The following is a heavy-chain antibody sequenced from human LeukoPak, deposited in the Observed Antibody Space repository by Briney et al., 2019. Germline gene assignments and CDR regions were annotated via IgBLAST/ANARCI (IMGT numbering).Heavy chain of an antibody. CDR2: IKQDGSEK. CDR1: GFTFSSYC. J-gene: IGHJ4*02. V-gene: IGHV3-7*05. CDR3: ARVPPDYDILTGYYTRGMYCFDY. Sequence: PGGSLRLSCAASGFTFSSYCMSWVRQAPGKGLEWVANIKQDGSEKYYVDSVKGRLTISRDNAKNSLYLQMNSLRAEDTAVYYCARVPPDYDILTGYYTRGMYCFDYWGQGTVVTASS. D-gene: IGHD3-9*01.